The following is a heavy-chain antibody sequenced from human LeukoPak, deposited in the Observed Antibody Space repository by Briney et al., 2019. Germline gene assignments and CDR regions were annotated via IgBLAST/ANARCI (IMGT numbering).Heavy chain of an antibody. CDR3: AKDHCGGDCYSDDY. V-gene: IGHV3-30*18. CDR2: ISYDGSNK. CDR1: GFTFSSYG. D-gene: IGHD2-21*02. Sequence: GGSLRLSCEASGFTFSSYGMHWVRQAPGKGLEWVAVISYDGSNKYYADSVKGRFTISRDNSKNTLYLQMNSLRAEDTAVYYCAKDHCGGDCYSDDYWGQGTLVTVSS. J-gene: IGHJ4*02.